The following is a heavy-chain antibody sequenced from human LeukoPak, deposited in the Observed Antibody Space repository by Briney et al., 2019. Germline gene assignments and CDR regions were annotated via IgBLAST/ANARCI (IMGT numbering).Heavy chain of an antibody. D-gene: IGHD4-17*01. CDR1: GFAFSDYW. Sequence: GGSLRLSCEASGFAFSDYWMHWIRQVPGKGPVWVSGINSIETTIIYADSVKGRFTISRDNIKNTLYLQMTRLRVEDTAIYYCARADFADYHFDHWGRGTLVTVSS. CDR2: INSIETTI. CDR3: ARADFADYHFDH. V-gene: IGHV3-74*01. J-gene: IGHJ4*02.